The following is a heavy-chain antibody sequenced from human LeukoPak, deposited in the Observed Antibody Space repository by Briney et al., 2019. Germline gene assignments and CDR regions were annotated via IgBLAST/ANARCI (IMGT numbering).Heavy chain of an antibody. D-gene: IGHD3-10*01. J-gene: IGHJ6*02. Sequence: ASVKVSCKASGYTFTGYYIHWVRQAPGQGLEWMGWINPNSGGTNYAQKFQGRVTMTRDTSISTAYMELSRLRSDDTAVYYCARERFGELSYSYYGMDVWGQGTTVTVSS. V-gene: IGHV1-2*02. CDR2: INPNSGGT. CDR1: GYTFTGYY. CDR3: ARERFGELSYSYYGMDV.